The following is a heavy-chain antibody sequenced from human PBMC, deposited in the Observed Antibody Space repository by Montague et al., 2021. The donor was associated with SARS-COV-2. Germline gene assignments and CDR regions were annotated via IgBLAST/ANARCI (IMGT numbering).Heavy chain of an antibody. V-gene: IGHV4-31*03. CDR3: ASSYGGNLGYYSYYMDV. CDR2: IYYSGST. J-gene: IGHJ6*03. D-gene: IGHD4-23*01. CDR1: GGSISSGGYY. Sequence: TLSLTCTVSGGSISSGGYYWSWIRQHPGKGLEWIGYIYYSGSTYYNPSLKSRVTISVDTSKNQFSLMLSSVTAADTAVYYCASSYGGNLGYYSYYMDVWGKGTTVTVSS.